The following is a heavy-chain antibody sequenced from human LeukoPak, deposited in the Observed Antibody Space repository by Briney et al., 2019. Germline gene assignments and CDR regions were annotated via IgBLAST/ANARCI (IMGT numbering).Heavy chain of an antibody. D-gene: IGHD3-10*01. CDR2: IYHSGST. V-gene: IGHV4-4*02. Sequence: SETLSLTCAVSGGSISSSNWWSWVRQPPGKGLEWIGEIYHSGSTNYNPSLKSRVTISVDKSKNQFSLKLSSVTAADTAVYYCARRAPDYYGSGSYYLDFDYWGQRTLVTVSS. CDR3: ARRAPDYYGSGSYYLDFDY. CDR1: GGSISSSNW. J-gene: IGHJ4*02.